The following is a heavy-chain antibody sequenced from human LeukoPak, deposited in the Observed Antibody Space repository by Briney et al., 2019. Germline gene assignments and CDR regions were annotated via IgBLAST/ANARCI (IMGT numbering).Heavy chain of an antibody. D-gene: IGHD1-1*01. CDR3: ARLDRTPRTWYFDL. CDR2: IYTSGST. V-gene: IGHV4-61*02. J-gene: IGHJ2*01. CDR1: GGSISSGSYF. Sequence: SETLSLTCTVSGGSISSGSYFWSWIRQPAGKGLEWIGRIYTSGSTNYNPSLKSRVTISVDTSKNQFSLKLSSVTAADTAMYHCARLDRTPRTWYFDLWGRGTLVTVSS.